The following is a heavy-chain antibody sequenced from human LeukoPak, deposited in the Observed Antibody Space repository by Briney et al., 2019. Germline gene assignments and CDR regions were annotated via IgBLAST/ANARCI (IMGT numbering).Heavy chain of an antibody. D-gene: IGHD3-10*01. CDR1: GFTFSRHS. CDR2: IIQDGSET. Sequence: GGSLRLSCAASGFTFSRHSVNWVRQAPGKGLDWVANIIQDGSETYNVDSVKGRFTISRDNAKNSLFLHMNSLRAEDTAVYYCAISFGAALDYWGQGIVVTVSS. V-gene: IGHV3-7*01. J-gene: IGHJ4*02. CDR3: AISFGAALDY.